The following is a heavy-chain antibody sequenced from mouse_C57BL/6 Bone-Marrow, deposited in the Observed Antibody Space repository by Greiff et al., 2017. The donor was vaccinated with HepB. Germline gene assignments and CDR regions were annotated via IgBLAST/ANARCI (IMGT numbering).Heavy chain of an antibody. CDR1: GFTFSDYG. V-gene: IGHV5-17*01. J-gene: IGHJ2*01. CDR3: AREGYLYFDY. CDR2: ISSGSSTI. Sequence: EVNLVESGGGLVKPGGSLKLSCAASGFTFSDYGMHWVRQAPEKGLEWVAYISSGSSTIYYADTVKGRFTISRDNAKNTLFLQMTSLRSEDTAMYYCAREGYLYFDYWGQGTTLTVSS.